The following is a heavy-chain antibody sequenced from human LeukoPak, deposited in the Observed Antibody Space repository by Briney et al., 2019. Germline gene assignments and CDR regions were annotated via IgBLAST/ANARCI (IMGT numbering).Heavy chain of an antibody. CDR3: ARGTGYYYDSSGYLNWFDP. CDR1: GYSISSGYY. J-gene: IGHJ5*02. D-gene: IGHD3-22*01. Sequence: SETLSLTCTVSGYSISSGYYWGWIRQPPGKGLEWIGSTYHSGSTYYNPSLKSRVTISVDTSKNQFSLKLSSVTAADTAVYYCARGTGYYYDSSGYLNWFDPWGQGTLVTVSS. V-gene: IGHV4-38-2*02. CDR2: TYHSGST.